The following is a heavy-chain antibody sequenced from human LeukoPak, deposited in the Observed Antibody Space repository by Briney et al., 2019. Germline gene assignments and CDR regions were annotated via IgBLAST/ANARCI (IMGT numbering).Heavy chain of an antibody. V-gene: IGHV4-59*01. CDR3: ARNLIPEQLVLNF. CDR2: IYYTGST. CDR1: GGSISNYY. D-gene: IGHD6-13*01. J-gene: IGHJ4*02. Sequence: SETLSLTCTVSGGSISNYYWNWIRQPPGKGLEWIGYIYYTGSTNYNPSLKSRVTMSVDTSKNQFSLNLKSVTPEDTAVYYCARNLIPEQLVLNFWGQGTLLTVSS.